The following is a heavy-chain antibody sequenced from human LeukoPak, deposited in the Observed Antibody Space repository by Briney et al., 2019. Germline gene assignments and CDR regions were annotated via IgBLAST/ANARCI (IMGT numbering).Heavy chain of an antibody. J-gene: IGHJ4*02. CDR3: ARSRFSYYFDY. D-gene: IGHD3-3*01. V-gene: IGHV4-4*07. CDR2: IYASGST. CDR1: GGSISSYY. Sequence: PSETLSLTCTVSGGSISSYYWSWIRQPPGKGLEWIGRIYASGSTYYNPSLKSRVTMSVDTSKNQFSLKLSSVTAADTAVYYCARSRFSYYFDYWGQGTLVTVSS.